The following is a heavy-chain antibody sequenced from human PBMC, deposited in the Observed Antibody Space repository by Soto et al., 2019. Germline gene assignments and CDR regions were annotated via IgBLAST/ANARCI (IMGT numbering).Heavy chain of an antibody. Sequence: GGSLRLSCAASGFTFSSYSMNWVRQAPGKGLEWVSYISSSSSTIYYADSVKGRFTISRDNAKNSLYLQMNSLRDEDTAVYYCARGPPYYYDSSGYWAFDIWGQGTMVTVSS. J-gene: IGHJ3*02. V-gene: IGHV3-48*02. CDR3: ARGPPYYYDSSGYWAFDI. CDR2: ISSSSSTI. D-gene: IGHD3-22*01. CDR1: GFTFSSYS.